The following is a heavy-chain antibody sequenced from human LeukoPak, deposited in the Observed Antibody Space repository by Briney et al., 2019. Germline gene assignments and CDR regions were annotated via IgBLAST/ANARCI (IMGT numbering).Heavy chain of an antibody. CDR2: IYYSGST. V-gene: IGHV4-59*01. J-gene: IGHJ4*02. CDR3: ARVPNSGWYYFDY. Sequence: KPSETLSLTCTVSGGSISSYYWSWIRQPPGKGLEWIGYIYYSGSTSYNPSLKSRVTISVGTSKNRFSLKLSSVTAADTAVYYCARVPNSGWYYFDYWGQGTLVTVSS. CDR1: GGSISSYY. D-gene: IGHD6-19*01.